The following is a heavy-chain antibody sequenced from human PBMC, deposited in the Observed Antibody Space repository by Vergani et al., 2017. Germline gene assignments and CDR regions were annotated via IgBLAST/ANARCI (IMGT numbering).Heavy chain of an antibody. D-gene: IGHD3-22*01. CDR2: IWYDGSNK. CDR1: GFTFSSYG. J-gene: IGHJ4*02. Sequence: QVQLVESGGGVVQPGRSLRLSCAASGFTFSSYGMHWVRQAPGKGLEWVAVIWYDGSNKYYADSVKGRFTISRDNSKNTLYLQMNSLRAEDTAVYYCARATDYYDSSGYIDYWGQGTLVTVSS. V-gene: IGHV3-33*01. CDR3: ARATDYYDSSGYIDY.